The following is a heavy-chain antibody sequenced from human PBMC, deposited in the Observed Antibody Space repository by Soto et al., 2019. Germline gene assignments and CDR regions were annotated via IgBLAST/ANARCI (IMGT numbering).Heavy chain of an antibody. D-gene: IGHD2-21*01. V-gene: IGHV3-11*06. Sequence: PGGSLRLSCATSGFPFSDYYMSWTRQAPGKGLEWLSHISPKSTYRNYADSVKGRFTISRDNTKSSLFLQMNSLGVEDTAVYYCARGGGGGLFEHWGQGVLVTVSS. CDR3: ARGGGGGLFEH. CDR1: GFPFSDYY. CDR2: ISPKSTYR. J-gene: IGHJ4*02.